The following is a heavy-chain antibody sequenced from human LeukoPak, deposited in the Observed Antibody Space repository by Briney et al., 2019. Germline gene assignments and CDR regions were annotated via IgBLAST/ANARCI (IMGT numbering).Heavy chain of an antibody. J-gene: IGHJ6*03. CDR2: ISAYNGNT. CDR3: ARDYSNYDYYYYYMDV. CDR1: GYTFTSYG. V-gene: IGHV1-18*01. Sequence: ASVKVSCKASGYTFTSYGLSWVRRAPGQGLAWMGWISAYNGNTHYAQKLQGRVTMTRDTSMSTAYMELSRLRSDDTAVYYCARDYSNYDYYYYYMDVWGKGTTVTVSS. D-gene: IGHD4-11*01.